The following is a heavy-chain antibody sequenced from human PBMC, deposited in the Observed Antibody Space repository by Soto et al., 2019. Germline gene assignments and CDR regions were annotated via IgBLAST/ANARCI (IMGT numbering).Heavy chain of an antibody. D-gene: IGHD5-18*01. CDR2: ISAYNGNT. V-gene: IGHV1-18*01. Sequence: GASVKVSCKASGYTFTSYGISWVRQAPGQGLEWMGWISAYNGNTNYAQKLQGRVTMTTDTSTSTAYKEMRSLRSDDTAVYYCARAGAAIQDFDYWGQGTLVTVSS. J-gene: IGHJ4*02. CDR1: GYTFTSYG. CDR3: ARAGAAIQDFDY.